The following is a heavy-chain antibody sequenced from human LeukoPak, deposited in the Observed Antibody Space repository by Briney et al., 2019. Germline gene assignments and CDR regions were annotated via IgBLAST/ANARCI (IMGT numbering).Heavy chain of an antibody. CDR3: ARDEGGNSA. CDR1: GGSISSGSYY. V-gene: IGHV4-61*02. J-gene: IGHJ5*02. D-gene: IGHD4-23*01. CDR2: IYTSGST. Sequence: PSETLSLTCTVSGGSISSGSYYWSWIRQPAGKGLEWIGRIYTSGSTNYNPSLKSRVTISVDTSKNQFSLKLSSVTAADTAVYYCARDEGGNSAWAQGTLVTVSS.